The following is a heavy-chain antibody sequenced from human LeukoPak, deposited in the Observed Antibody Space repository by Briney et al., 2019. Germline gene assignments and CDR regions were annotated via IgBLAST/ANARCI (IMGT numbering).Heavy chain of an antibody. J-gene: IGHJ4*02. CDR3: AKNLWFGEYNDY. CDR1: GFTFSSYA. V-gene: IGHV3-23*01. CDR2: ISGSGGST. D-gene: IGHD3-10*01. Sequence: GVSLRLSCAASGFTFSSYAMSGVRQAPGKGLEWVSAISGSGGSTYYADSVKGRFTISRDNSKNTLYLQMNSLRAEDTAVYYCAKNLWFGEYNDYWGQGTLVTVSS.